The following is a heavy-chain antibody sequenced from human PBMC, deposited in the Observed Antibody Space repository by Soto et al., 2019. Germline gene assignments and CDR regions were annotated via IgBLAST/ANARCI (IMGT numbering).Heavy chain of an antibody. CDR3: ARELRREIFGVVIEHGMDV. Sequence: GXSVKVSCAASGYPFTGYYMHWGRQAPGQGLEWMGWINPNSGGTNYAQKFQGRVTMTRDTSISTAYMELSRLRSDDTAVYYCARELRREIFGVVIEHGMDVWGQGTTVTVSS. V-gene: IGHV1-2*02. CDR2: INPNSGGT. CDR1: GYPFTGYY. J-gene: IGHJ6*02. D-gene: IGHD3-3*01.